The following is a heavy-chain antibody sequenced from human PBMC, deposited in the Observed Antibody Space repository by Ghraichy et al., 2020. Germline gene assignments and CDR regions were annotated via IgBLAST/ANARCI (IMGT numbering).Heavy chain of an antibody. Sequence: ASVKVSCKIAGANVRKLSMHWDRECRGKGLEWMGGFDPHAGETVYAQKFQGRVTMTEGRSTDTAYMELSSLRSEDTAVYYCTRLYTSNNPFYSWGQGTLVIVSS. J-gene: IGHJ4*02. V-gene: IGHV1-24*01. CDR3: TRLYTSNNPFYS. D-gene: IGHD1/OR15-1a*01. CDR1: GANVRKLS. CDR2: FDPHAGET.